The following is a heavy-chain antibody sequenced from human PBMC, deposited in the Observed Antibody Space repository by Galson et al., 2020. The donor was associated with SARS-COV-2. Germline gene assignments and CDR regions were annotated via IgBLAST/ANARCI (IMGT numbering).Heavy chain of an antibody. J-gene: IGHJ3*02. CDR3: ARDYYDSSGYTVDAVDI. CDR2: IWYDGSNK. V-gene: IGHV3-33*01. Sequence: LSLPCAASGFTFRSYGMHWVRQAPGKGLEWVAVIWYDGSNKYYADSVKGRFTISRDNSKNTLYLQMNSLGAEDTAVYYCARDYYDSSGYTVDAVDIWGQGTMVTVSS. CDR1: GFTFRSYG. D-gene: IGHD3-22*01.